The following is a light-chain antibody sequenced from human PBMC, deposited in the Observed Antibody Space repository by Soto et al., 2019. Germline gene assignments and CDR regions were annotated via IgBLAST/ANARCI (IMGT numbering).Light chain of an antibody. J-gene: IGKJ1*01. CDR3: MQATHWPPT. V-gene: IGKV2-30*01. CDR1: QSLVFSDGNAY. CDR2: RAS. Sequence: DVVMTQSPLSLPVTLGQPASISCKSSQSLVFSDGNAYLNWFQQRPGQSPRRLIYRASNRDSGVPDRFSGGWSGTDFTLQINGVEAEDVGVYYCMQATHWPPTFGRGTRVEIK.